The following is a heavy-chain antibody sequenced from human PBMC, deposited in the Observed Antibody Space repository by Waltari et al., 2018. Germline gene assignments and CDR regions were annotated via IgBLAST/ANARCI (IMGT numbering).Heavy chain of an antibody. CDR2: INPNSGGT. CDR3: ARSFSRNSSGWFSSGY. Sequence: QVQLVQSGAEVKKPGASVKVSCRASGYTFTGYYMHWVRQAPGQGLEWMGWINPNSGGTNYAQKFQGRVTMTRDTSISTAYMELSRLRSDDTAVYYCARSFSRNSSGWFSSGYWGQGTLVTVSS. CDR1: GYTFTGYY. V-gene: IGHV1-2*02. D-gene: IGHD6-19*01. J-gene: IGHJ4*02.